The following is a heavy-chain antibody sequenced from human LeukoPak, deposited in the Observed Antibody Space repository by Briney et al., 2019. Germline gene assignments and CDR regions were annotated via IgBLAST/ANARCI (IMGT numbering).Heavy chain of an antibody. CDR1: DDSISSGDYY. J-gene: IGHJ4*02. D-gene: IGHD3-9*01. Sequence: SQTLSLTCTVSDDSISSGDYYWSWIRQPPGKGLEWIGYIYYSGSTYYNPSLKSRVTISIDTSKNQFSLKLSSVTAADTAVYYCARGDYDILTGYYQTPDYWGQGTLVTVSS. CDR3: ARGDYDILTGYYQTPDY. V-gene: IGHV4-30-4*01. CDR2: IYYSGST.